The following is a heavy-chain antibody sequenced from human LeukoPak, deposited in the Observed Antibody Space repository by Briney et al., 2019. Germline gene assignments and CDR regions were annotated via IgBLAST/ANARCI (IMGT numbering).Heavy chain of an antibody. J-gene: IGHJ4*02. V-gene: IGHV3-53*01. CDR2: IYSGGST. CDR3: ARENLAVAGHFDY. D-gene: IGHD6-19*01. CDR1: GFTVSSNY. Sequence: GGSLRLSCAASGFTVSSNYMSWVRQAPGKGLEWVSVIYSGGSTYYADSVKGRFTISRDNSKNTLYLQMNSLRAEDTAVYYCARENLAVAGHFDYWGQGTLVTVSS.